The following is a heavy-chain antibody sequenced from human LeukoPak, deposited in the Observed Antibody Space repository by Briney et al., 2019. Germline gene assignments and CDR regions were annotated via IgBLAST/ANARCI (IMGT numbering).Heavy chain of an antibody. J-gene: IGHJ3*02. V-gene: IGHV3-49*03. Sequence: PGGSLRLSCTASGFTFGDYAMSWFRQAPGKGLEWVGFIRSKAYGGTTEYAASVKGRFSISRDDSKSIAYLQMNSLKTEDTAVYYCTRVLPGGIGAFDIWGQGTMVTVSS. CDR1: GFTFGDYA. CDR3: TRVLPGGIGAFDI. CDR2: IRSKAYGGTT. D-gene: IGHD2-15*01.